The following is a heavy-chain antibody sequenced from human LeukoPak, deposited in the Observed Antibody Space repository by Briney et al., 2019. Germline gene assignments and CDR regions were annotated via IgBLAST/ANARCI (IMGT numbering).Heavy chain of an antibody. CDR3: AREVVAASRYGMDV. V-gene: IGHV4-31*03. J-gene: IGHJ6*02. D-gene: IGHD2-15*01. CDR1: GGSISSGGYY. Sequence: SETLSLTCTVSGGSISSGGYYWSWIRQHPGTGLEWLGYIYYSGSTYYNPSLKSRVTISVDTSKNQFSLKLSSVTAADTAVYYCAREVVAASRYGMDVWGQGATVTVSS. CDR2: IYYSGST.